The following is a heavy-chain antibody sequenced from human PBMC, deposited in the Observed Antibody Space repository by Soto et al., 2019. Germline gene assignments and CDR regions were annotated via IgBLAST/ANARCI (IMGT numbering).Heavy chain of an antibody. CDR2: IYYSGST. Sequence: SETLSLTCTVSGGSISSSGYYWGWIRQPPGKGLEWIGSIYYSGSTYYNPSLKRRVTISVDTSKNQFSLKLSSVTAADTAVYYCARQRDYYETSGYDWFDPWGQGTLVTVYS. CDR3: ARQRDYYETSGYDWFDP. CDR1: GGSISSSGYY. D-gene: IGHD3-22*01. V-gene: IGHV4-39*01. J-gene: IGHJ5*02.